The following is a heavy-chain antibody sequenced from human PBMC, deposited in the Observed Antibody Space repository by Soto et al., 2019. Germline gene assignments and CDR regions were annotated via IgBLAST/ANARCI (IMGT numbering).Heavy chain of an antibody. V-gene: IGHV1-18*04. J-gene: IGHJ4*02. D-gene: IGHD6-13*01. CDR1: GYTFTSYG. Sequence: GASVKVSCKASGYTFTSYGISWVRQAPGQGLEWMGWISAYNGNTNYAQKLQGRVTMTTDTSTSTAYMELRSLRSDDTAVYYCAKDIALIPSSIAAAGSTTFDYWGQGTLVTVSS. CDR3: AKDIALIPSSIAAAGSTTFDY. CDR2: ISAYNGNT.